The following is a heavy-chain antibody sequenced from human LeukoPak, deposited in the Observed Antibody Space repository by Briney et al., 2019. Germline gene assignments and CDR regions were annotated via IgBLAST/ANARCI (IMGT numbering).Heavy chain of an antibody. J-gene: IGHJ3*02. Sequence: TGGSLRLSCAASGFTFSDYYMSWIRQAPGKGLEWVSYMSSSGGAIYYADSVKGRFTISRDNAKNSLYLQMNSLRTEDTAIYYCVKDRKSRDLDSLDIWGQGTMVTVSS. CDR2: MSSSGGAI. V-gene: IGHV3-11*01. D-gene: IGHD5-24*01. CDR1: GFTFSDYY. CDR3: VKDRKSRDLDSLDI.